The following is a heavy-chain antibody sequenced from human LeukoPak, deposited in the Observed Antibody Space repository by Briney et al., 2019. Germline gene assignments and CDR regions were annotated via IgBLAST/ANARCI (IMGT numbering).Heavy chain of an antibody. CDR1: GGSFSGYY. D-gene: IGHD6-19*01. CDR2: KFYSGGT. CDR3: ARGNSLLRPRSSGWGGAFDI. Sequence: SETLSLTCAVYGGSFSGYYWSWIRQPPGMGLEWIGSKFYSGGTYYNPSLKSRVTLSVDASKNQFSLKLSSVTAADTAVYYCARGNSLLRPRSSGWGGAFDIWGQGTMVTVSS. J-gene: IGHJ3*02. V-gene: IGHV4-34*01.